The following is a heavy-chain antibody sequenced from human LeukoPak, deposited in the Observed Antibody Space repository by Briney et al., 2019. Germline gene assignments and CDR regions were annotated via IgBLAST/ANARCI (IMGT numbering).Heavy chain of an antibody. CDR2: INPNSGGT. V-gene: IGHV1-2*02. D-gene: IGHD2-2*02. J-gene: IGHJ4*02. Sequence: ASVKVSCKASGYTFTGYYMHWVQQAPGQGLEWMGWINPNSGGTNYAQKFQGRVTMTRDTSISTAYMELSRLRSDDTAVYYCARVHCSSTSCYTTFDYWGQGTLVTVSS. CDR3: ARVHCSSTSCYTTFDY. CDR1: GYTFTGYY.